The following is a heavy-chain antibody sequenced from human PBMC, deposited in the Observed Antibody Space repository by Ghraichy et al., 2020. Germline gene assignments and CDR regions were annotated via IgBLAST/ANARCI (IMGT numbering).Heavy chain of an antibody. CDR2: INHSGST. Sequence: SETLSLTCAVYGGSFSGYYWSWIRQPPGKGLEWIGEINHSGSTNYNPSLKSRVTISVDTSKNQFSLKLSSVTAADTAVYYCAMNSSGWYGFDYWGQGTLVTVSS. CDR1: GGSFSGYY. CDR3: AMNSSGWYGFDY. J-gene: IGHJ4*02. V-gene: IGHV4-34*01. D-gene: IGHD6-19*01.